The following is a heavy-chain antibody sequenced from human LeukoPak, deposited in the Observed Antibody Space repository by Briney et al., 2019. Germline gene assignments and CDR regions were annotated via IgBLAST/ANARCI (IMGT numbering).Heavy chain of an antibody. CDR1: NYTFTAYG. Sequence: ASVKVSCKTFNYTFTAYGINWVRQAPGQGLEWMGWIRSDNGKTNYAQKLQGRVTLTTDTTTSTAYMDLRSLRSDDTAIYYCARDYSSGWYSVDYWGQGTLITVSS. V-gene: IGHV1-18*01. CDR3: ARDYSSGWYSVDY. J-gene: IGHJ4*02. D-gene: IGHD6-19*01. CDR2: IRSDNGKT.